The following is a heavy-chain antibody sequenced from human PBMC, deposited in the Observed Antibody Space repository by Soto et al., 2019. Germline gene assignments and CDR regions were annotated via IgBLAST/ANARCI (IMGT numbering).Heavy chain of an antibody. J-gene: IGHJ5*02. Sequence: SVKVSCKASGGTFSSYTISWVRQAPGQGLEWMGRIIPILGIANYAQKFQGRVTITADKSTSTAYMELSSLRSEDTAVYYCATLRGGCSRTGCFPGDFAPGGREPLVPVPS. V-gene: IGHV1-69*02. CDR1: GGTFSSYT. CDR3: ATLRGGCSRTGCFPGDFAP. CDR2: IIPILGIA. D-gene: IGHD2-2*01.